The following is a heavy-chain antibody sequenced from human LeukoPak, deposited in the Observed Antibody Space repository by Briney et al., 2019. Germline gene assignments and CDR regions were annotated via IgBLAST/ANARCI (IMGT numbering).Heavy chain of an antibody. J-gene: IGHJ3*02. CDR2: IKSKTDGGTT. V-gene: IGHV3-15*01. Sequence: GGSLRLSCAASGFTFSNAWMSWVRQAPGKELEWVGRIKSKTDGGTTDYAAPVKGRFTISRDDSKNTLYLQMNSLKTEDTAVYYCTTDVGVVPAAASIDAFDIWGQGTMVTVSS. D-gene: IGHD2-2*01. CDR1: GFTFSNAW. CDR3: TTDVGVVPAAASIDAFDI.